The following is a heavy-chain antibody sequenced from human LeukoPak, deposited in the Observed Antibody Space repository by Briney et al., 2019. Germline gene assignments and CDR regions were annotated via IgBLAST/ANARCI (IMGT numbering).Heavy chain of an antibody. Sequence: ASVKVSCKASGYTFTGYYMHWVRQAPGQGLEWMGWINPNSGGTNYAQKFQGRVTMTRVTSISTAYMELSRLRSDDTAVYYCARSYSSSWYRPGLDFDYWGQGTLVTVSS. J-gene: IGHJ4*02. CDR1: GYTFTGYY. V-gene: IGHV1-2*02. CDR2: INPNSGGT. CDR3: ARSYSSSWYRPGLDFDY. D-gene: IGHD6-13*01.